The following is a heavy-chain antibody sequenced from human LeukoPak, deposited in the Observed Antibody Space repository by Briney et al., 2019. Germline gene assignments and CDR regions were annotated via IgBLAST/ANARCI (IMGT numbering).Heavy chain of an antibody. D-gene: IGHD4-11*01. CDR2: IYYSGST. Sequence: SETLSLTCTVSGGSISSSSYYWGWIRQPPGNGLEWIVSIYYSGSTYYNPSLKSRVTISVDTSKNQFSLKLSSVTAADTAVYYCASSVTTGTWGQGTLVTVSS. V-gene: IGHV4-39*01. CDR1: GGSISSSSYY. CDR3: ASSVTTGT. J-gene: IGHJ4*02.